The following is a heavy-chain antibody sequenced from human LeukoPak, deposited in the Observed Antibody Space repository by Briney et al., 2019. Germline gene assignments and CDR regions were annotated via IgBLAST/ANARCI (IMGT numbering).Heavy chain of an antibody. J-gene: IGHJ4*02. Sequence: GGSLRLSCAASGFTVSSNYMSWVRQAPGKGLEWVSGISGSGGSTYYADSVKGRFTISRDNYKSTLYLQMNSLRAEDTAVYYCAKDGGGYYTWAFDYWGQGTLVTVSS. D-gene: IGHD3-22*01. V-gene: IGHV3-23*01. CDR3: AKDGGGYYTWAFDY. CDR2: ISGSGGST. CDR1: GFTVSSNY.